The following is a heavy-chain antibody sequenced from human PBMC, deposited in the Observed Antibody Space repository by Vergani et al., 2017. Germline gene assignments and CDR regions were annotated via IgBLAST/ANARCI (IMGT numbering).Heavy chain of an antibody. Sequence: EVQLVESGGGLVQPGGSLKLSCAASGFTFSGSAMHWVRQASGKGLEWVGRIRSKANSYATAYAASVKGRFTISRDDSKNTAYLQMNSLKTEDTAVYYCTTDSRYFDWLFAAYYYYMDVWGKGP. CDR1: GFTFSGSA. J-gene: IGHJ6*03. V-gene: IGHV3-73*02. CDR2: IRSKANSYAT. D-gene: IGHD3-9*01. CDR3: TTDSRYFDWLFAAYYYYMDV.